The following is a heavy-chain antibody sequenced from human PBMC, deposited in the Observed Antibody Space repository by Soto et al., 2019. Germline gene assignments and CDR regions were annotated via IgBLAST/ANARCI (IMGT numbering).Heavy chain of an antibody. CDR3: ARATFWSGYTFDY. J-gene: IGHJ4*02. CDR2: INPNSGGT. V-gene: IGHV1-2*02. CDR1: GYTFTGYY. D-gene: IGHD3-3*01. Sequence: ASVKVSCKASGYTFTGYYMHWVRQAPGQGLEWMGWINPNSGGTNYAQKFQGRVTMTRDTSISTAYMELSRLRSDDTAVYYCARATFWSGYTFDYWGQGTLVTVYS.